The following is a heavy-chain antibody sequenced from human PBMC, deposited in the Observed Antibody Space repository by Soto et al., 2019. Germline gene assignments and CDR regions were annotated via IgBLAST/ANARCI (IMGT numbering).Heavy chain of an antibody. CDR1: GFTFSNYW. D-gene: IGHD6-19*01. CDR2: MNSDGSST. V-gene: IGHV3-74*01. CDR3: VRGSNGCNGLDY. J-gene: IGHJ4*01. Sequence: EVQLVESGGGLVQPGVSLRLSCAASGFTFSNYWMHCVRQIPGKGLVLVSRMNSDGSSTNYADSVKGRFTISRDNAKNTLYLQMNSLTAAATSVYYCVRGSNGCNGLDYCGHGTLVTVSS.